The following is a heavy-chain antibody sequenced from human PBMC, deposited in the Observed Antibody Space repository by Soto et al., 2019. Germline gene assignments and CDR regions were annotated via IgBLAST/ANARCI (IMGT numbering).Heavy chain of an antibody. D-gene: IGHD1-26*01. Sequence: GGSLSLSCAASGFPFSSYSMNWVRQDPGKGLEWVSSISSSSSYIYYADSVKGRFTISRDNAKNSLYLQMNSLRAEDTAVYYCARVPRAQPYYFDYWGQGTLVTVSS. CDR2: ISSSSSYI. J-gene: IGHJ4*02. CDR3: ARVPRAQPYYFDY. CDR1: GFPFSSYS. V-gene: IGHV3-21*01.